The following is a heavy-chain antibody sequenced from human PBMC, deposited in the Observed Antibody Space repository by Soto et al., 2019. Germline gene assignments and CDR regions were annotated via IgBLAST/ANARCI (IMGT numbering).Heavy chain of an antibody. V-gene: IGHV2-5*02. J-gene: IGHJ4*02. CDR3: AHRLARGYYDVLTGYYRGSGFDY. Sequence: QITLKESGPTLVKPTQTLTLTCTFSGFSLNTSGVGVGWFRQPPGKALEWLALIYWDDDKRYSPSLKTRLTITKDTSKNQVVLTMTNMDPVDTATYYCAHRLARGYYDVLTGYYRGSGFDYWGQGTLVTVSS. D-gene: IGHD3-9*01. CDR2: IYWDDDK. CDR1: GFSLNTSGVG.